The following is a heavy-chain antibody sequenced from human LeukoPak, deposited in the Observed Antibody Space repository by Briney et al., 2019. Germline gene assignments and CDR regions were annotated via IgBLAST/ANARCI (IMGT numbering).Heavy chain of an antibody. D-gene: IGHD2-2*01. CDR2: FYSSGST. CDR1: SGSISNYY. CDR3: ARAYCSSTSCYPHFDY. V-gene: IGHV4-59*01. Sequence: SETLSLTCTVSSGSISNYYWSWIRQPPGKGLEWIGYFYSSGSTNYNPSLKSRVTISVDTSKNQFSLKLSSVTAADTAVYYCARAYCSSTSCYPHFDYWGQGTLVTVSS. J-gene: IGHJ4*02.